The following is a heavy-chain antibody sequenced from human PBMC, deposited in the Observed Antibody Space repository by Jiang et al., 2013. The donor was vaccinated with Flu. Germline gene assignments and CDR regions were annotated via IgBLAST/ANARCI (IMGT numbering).Heavy chain of an antibody. CDR3: TKPSPSSDWHNSPTEPFAD. CDR1: GFVFSDYW. J-gene: IGHJ4*02. Sequence: SGPVVKKPGESLKISCQGSGFVFSDYWIAWVRQMPGEGLEWMGIIYAGDSDVRYSPSFQGRVTISADKSIRTAYLQWGNLTASDTAMYYCTKPSPSSDWHNSPTEPFADWGRGTLVTVSS. V-gene: IGHV5-51*03. D-gene: IGHD1/OR15-1a*01. CDR2: IYAGDSDV.